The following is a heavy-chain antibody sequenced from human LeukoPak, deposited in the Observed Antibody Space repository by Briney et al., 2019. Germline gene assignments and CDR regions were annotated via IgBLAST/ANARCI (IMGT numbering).Heavy chain of an antibody. CDR2: ISGSGDNT. CDR1: GFTFSSHG. V-gene: IGHV3-23*01. J-gene: IGHJ4*02. Sequence: GGTLRLSCAASGFTFSSHGMSWVRQAPGKGLEWVSTISGSGDNTYYADSVKGRFTISRDNSKNTLYLQMNSLRAEDTAVYYCAKVTYGSGTYGAFDYWGQGTLVTVSS. D-gene: IGHD3-10*01. CDR3: AKVTYGSGTYGAFDY.